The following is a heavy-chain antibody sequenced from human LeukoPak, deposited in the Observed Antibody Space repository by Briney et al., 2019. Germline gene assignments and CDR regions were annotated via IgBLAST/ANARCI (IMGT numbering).Heavy chain of an antibody. CDR1: GGSISSHY. Sequence: PSETLSLTCTVSGGSISSHYWSWIRQPPGKGLEWIGYIYYSGSTNYNPSLKSRVTISVDTSKNQFSLKLSSVTVADTAVYYCARVAWGYCSGGSCYPGWFDPWGQGTLVTVSS. CDR3: ARVAWGYCSGGSCYPGWFDP. V-gene: IGHV4-59*11. D-gene: IGHD2-15*01. CDR2: IYYSGST. J-gene: IGHJ5*02.